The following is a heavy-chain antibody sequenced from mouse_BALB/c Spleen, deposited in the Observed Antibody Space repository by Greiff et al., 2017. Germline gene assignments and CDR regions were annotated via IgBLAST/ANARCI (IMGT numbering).Heavy chain of an antibody. CDR1: GYSFTSGYS. J-gene: IGHJ4*01. CDR3: ARDGYYAMDY. Sequence: DVQLVESGPDLVKPSQSLSLTCTVPGYSFTSGYSWHWIRQFPGNTLEWMGYIHYSGSTNYNPSLKSRISLTRDTSKNQFFLQLNSVTTEDAATYYRARDGYYAMDYWGQGTSVTVSS. V-gene: IGHV3-1*02. D-gene: IGHD1-2*01. CDR2: IHYSGST.